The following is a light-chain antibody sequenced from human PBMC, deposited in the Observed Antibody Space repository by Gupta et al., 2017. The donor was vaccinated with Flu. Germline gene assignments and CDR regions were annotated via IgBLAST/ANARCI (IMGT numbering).Light chain of an antibody. CDR1: QSVSSY. J-gene: IGKJ2*01. CDR2: DAS. V-gene: IGKV3-11*01. CDR3: RQRSNSMYT. Sequence: EIVLTQSPATLSLSPGERATLACRASQSVSSYLAWYQQKPGQAPRLLIYDASNRATGIPARFSGSGSGPDFTLTISSLAPEDFAVYYCRQRSNSMYTFGQGTKLEIK.